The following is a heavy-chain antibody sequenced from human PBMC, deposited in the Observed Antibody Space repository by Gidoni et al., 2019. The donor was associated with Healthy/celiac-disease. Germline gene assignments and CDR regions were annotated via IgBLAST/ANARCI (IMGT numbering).Heavy chain of an antibody. CDR2: ISGSGGST. V-gene: IGHV3-23*01. Sequence: EVQLLESGGGLVQPGGSLRRSCAASGFTFSSYAMSWVRKAPGKGLEWVSAISGSGGSTYYADSVKGRFTISRDNSKNTLYLQMNSLRAEDTAVYYCAKVVTMIVVFDYWGQGTLVTVSS. CDR3: AKVVTMIVVFDY. D-gene: IGHD3-22*01. CDR1: GFTFSSYA. J-gene: IGHJ4*02.